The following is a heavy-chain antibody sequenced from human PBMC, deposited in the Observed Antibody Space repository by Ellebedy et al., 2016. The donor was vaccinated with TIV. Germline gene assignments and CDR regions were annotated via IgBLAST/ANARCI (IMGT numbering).Heavy chain of an antibody. V-gene: IGHV1-46*01. J-gene: IGHJ4*02. CDR3: ARGRSVGSHPFDN. Sequence: AASVKVSCKATGYILTSYYMHWVRQAPGQGLEWMGVINPSGGTTIHPQKFQGRVKVTRDTSTSTIYMELSSLTSDDTAVYYCARGRSVGSHPFDNWGQGTLVTVSS. CDR2: INPSGGTT. CDR1: GYILTSYY. D-gene: IGHD1-26*01.